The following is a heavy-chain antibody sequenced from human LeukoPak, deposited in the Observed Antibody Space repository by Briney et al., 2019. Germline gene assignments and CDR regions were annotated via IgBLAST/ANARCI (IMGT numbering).Heavy chain of an antibody. CDR2: IYSSGST. V-gene: IGHV4-4*07. Sequence: PSETLSLTCTVSGGYISTYYWSWIRQPAGKGLEWIGRIYSSGSTNYNPSLRSRLAMSVDTSKNQFSLKLSSVTAADTAVYYCARDLGTYYYGSGGPNWFDPWGQGTLVTVSS. J-gene: IGHJ5*02. D-gene: IGHD3-10*01. CDR3: ARDLGTYYYGSGGPNWFDP. CDR1: GGYISTYY.